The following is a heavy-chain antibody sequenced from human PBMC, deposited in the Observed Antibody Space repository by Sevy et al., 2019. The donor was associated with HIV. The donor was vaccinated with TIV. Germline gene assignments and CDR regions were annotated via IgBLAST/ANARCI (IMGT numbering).Heavy chain of an antibody. D-gene: IGHD3-10*01. V-gene: IGHV3-48*01. J-gene: IGHJ6*02. Sequence: GGSLRLSCAASGFTFSTYSMNWVRQAPGKGLEWVSYISSSSSTIYYADSVRGRFTISRDNAKNSLYLPMNSLRADDTAVYYCARVPSTGRYGMDVWGQGTTVTVSS. CDR2: ISSSSSTI. CDR1: GFTFSTYS. CDR3: ARVPSTGRYGMDV.